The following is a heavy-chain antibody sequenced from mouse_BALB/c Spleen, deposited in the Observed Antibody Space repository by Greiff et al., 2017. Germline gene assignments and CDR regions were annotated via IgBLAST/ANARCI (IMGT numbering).Heavy chain of an antibody. CDR3: ARGEDYYGSSGFAY. CDR1: GFTFSDYY. J-gene: IGHJ3*01. Sequence: DVMLVESGGGLVKPGGSLKLSCAASGFTFSDYYMYWVRQTPEKRLEWVATISDGGSYTYYPDSVTGRFTISRDNAKNNLYLQMSSLKSEDTAMYYWARGEDYYGSSGFAYWGQGTLVTGSA. V-gene: IGHV5-4*02. D-gene: IGHD1-1*01. CDR2: ISDGGSYT.